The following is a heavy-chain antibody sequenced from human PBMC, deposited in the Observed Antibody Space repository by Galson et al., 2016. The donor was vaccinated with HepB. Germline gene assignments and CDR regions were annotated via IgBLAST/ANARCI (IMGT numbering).Heavy chain of an antibody. D-gene: IGHD4-17*01. CDR3: ARPGDSENYYGMEV. V-gene: IGHV1-69*13. J-gene: IGHJ6*02. CDR1: RDTFKNYA. CDR2: IIPILGTT. Sequence: SVKVSCKVSRDTFKNYAINWVRQAPGQGLECMGGIIPILGTTHYAQRFQGRLTISADESTRSVYMEMSSLTSDDTAVYYCARPGDSENYYGMEVWGQGTAVTVAS.